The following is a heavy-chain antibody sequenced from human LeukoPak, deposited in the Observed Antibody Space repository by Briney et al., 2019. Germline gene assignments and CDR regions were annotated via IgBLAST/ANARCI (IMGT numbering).Heavy chain of an antibody. V-gene: IGHV4-59*12. J-gene: IGHJ4*02. CDR2: IYYSGST. CDR1: GGSISSYY. D-gene: IGHD4-17*01. Sequence: SETLSLTCTVSGGSISSYYWSWIRQPPGKGLEWIGYIYYSGSTYYNPSLKSRVTISVDTSKNQFSLKLSSVTAADTAVYYCAREGTPYGDYLSLDYWGQGTLVTVSS. CDR3: AREGTPYGDYLSLDY.